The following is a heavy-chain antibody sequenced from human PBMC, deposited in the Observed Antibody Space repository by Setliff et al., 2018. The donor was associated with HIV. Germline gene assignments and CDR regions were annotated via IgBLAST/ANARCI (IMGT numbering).Heavy chain of an antibody. CDR1: GGSISSGSYY. CDR2: IYHSGTA. Sequence: SETLSLTCTVSGGSISSGSYYWGWVRQPPGRGLEWIGNIYHSGTAYYNPSFKTRVAISIDTSKNYVSLKLRSLTAADTAIYYCARDPRGLLSPVPRGYFDYWGQGALVTVSS. V-gene: IGHV4-39*07. D-gene: IGHD3-22*01. CDR3: ARDPRGLLSPVPRGYFDY. J-gene: IGHJ4*02.